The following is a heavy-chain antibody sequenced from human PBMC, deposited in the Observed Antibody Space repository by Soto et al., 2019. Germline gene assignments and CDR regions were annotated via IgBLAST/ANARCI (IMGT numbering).Heavy chain of an antibody. Sequence: ASVKVSCKASGGTFSSYAISWVRQAPGQGLEWMGGIIPIFGTANYAQKFQGRVTITADESTSTAYMELSSLRSEDTAVYYCATYGDYSTIYYYYGMDVWGKGTTVTVSS. CDR2: IIPIFGTA. CDR1: GGTFSSYA. J-gene: IGHJ6*04. CDR3: ATYGDYSTIYYYYGMDV. V-gene: IGHV1-69*13. D-gene: IGHD4-17*01.